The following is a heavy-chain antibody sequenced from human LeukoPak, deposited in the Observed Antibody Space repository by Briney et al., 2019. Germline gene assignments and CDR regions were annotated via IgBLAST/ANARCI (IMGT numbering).Heavy chain of an antibody. CDR3: ARRAGAYSHPYDY. V-gene: IGHV3-30*02. D-gene: IGHD4/OR15-4a*01. J-gene: IGHJ4*02. CDR2: IRYDGSNT. CDR1: GFIFSDYD. Sequence: GGSLRLSCAASGFIFSDYDIHWVRLAPGKGLEWVTFIRYDGSNTYAESVKGRFTISRDNSKNTLYLQMNSLRAEDTAVYYCARRAGAYSHPYDYWGQGTLVTVSS.